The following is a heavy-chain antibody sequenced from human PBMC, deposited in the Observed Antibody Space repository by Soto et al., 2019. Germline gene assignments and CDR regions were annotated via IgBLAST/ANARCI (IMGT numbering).Heavy chain of an antibody. Sequence: PGGSLRLSCVGSGFTFSTYEMQWVRQAPGKGLEWVSYISSGGSTIFYGESVKGRFTVSRDNDRSSLYLQMNSLRVEDSGAYYCARIGTVLTPDDSWGQGTLVTVSS. CDR2: ISSGGSTI. CDR3: ARIGTVLTPDDS. CDR1: GFTFSTYE. J-gene: IGHJ4*02. V-gene: IGHV3-48*03. D-gene: IGHD2-21*02.